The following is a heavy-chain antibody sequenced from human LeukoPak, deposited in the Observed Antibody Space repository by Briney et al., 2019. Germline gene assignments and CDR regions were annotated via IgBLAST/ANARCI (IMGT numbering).Heavy chain of an antibody. D-gene: IGHD3-22*01. CDR3: AKSSGYYSFYFDY. Sequence: GGSLRLSCAGSGFTFSSYAMSWVRQAPGKGLEWVSVISGSGDGTYYADSVKGRFTISRDNSKNTLYLQMNSLGAEDTAVYYCAKSSGYYSFYFDYWGQGTLVTVSS. V-gene: IGHV3-23*01. CDR2: ISGSGDGT. J-gene: IGHJ4*02. CDR1: GFTFSSYA.